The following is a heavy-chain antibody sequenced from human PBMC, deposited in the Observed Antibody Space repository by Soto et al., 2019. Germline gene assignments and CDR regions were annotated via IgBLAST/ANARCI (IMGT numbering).Heavy chain of an antibody. CDR2: INPSNDNT. J-gene: IGHJ5*02. Sequence: QVQLVQSGAEVKKAGASVKVSCKASGYTFYRYGITWVRQAPGQGLEWMGWINPSNDNTNYAQKFRGRVTMTTDASTSTARMELRSLKTDDTAVYYWAGDTQQVSNVYNLELFAPGGKGTLVTVSS. D-gene: IGHD1-20*01. CDR3: AGDTQQVSNVYNLELFAP. V-gene: IGHV1-18*01. CDR1: GYTFYRYG.